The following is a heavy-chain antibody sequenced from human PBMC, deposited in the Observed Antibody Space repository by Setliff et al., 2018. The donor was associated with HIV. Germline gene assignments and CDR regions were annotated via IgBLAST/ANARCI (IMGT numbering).Heavy chain of an antibody. Sequence: SETLSLTCSVSGDSISSSSYYWGWIRQPPGKGLEWIGSIYYNGSTYYNPSLNSRVTISVDASKNQFSLKLSSVTAADTAVYYCASLPPLYDSSGYYFDYWGQGTLVTVSS. J-gene: IGHJ4*02. CDR2: IYYNGST. CDR1: GDSISSSSYY. CDR3: ASLPPLYDSSGYYFDY. D-gene: IGHD3-22*01. V-gene: IGHV4-39*01.